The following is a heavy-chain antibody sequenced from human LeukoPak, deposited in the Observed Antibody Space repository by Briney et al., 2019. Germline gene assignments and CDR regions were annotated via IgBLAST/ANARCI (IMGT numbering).Heavy chain of an antibody. CDR3: ARDLRSSWIVAAFDI. J-gene: IGHJ3*02. Sequence: SETLSLTCTVSGGSISSYYWSWIRQPPGKGLEWIGYIYYSGSTNYNPSLKSRVTISVDTSKNQFSLKLSSVTAADTAVYYCARDLRSSWIVAAFDIWGQGTMVTVSS. CDR2: IYYSGST. D-gene: IGHD6-13*01. CDR1: GGSISSYY. V-gene: IGHV4-59*12.